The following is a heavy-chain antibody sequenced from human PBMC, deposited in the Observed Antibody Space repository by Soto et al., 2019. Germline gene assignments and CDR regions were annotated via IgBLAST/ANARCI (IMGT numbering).Heavy chain of an antibody. V-gene: IGHV3-33*01. CDR2: IWYDGNNK. Sequence: QVQLVESGGGVVQPGRSLRLSCAASGFTFSISGMHWVRQAPGKGLEWVALIWYDGNNKYYADSVKGRFSISRDNSNNPLYLQMNSLRAEDTAVYYCARDSGVGTSNTFDYWGQGTLVTVSS. J-gene: IGHJ4*02. D-gene: IGHD3-10*01. CDR3: ARDSGVGTSNTFDY. CDR1: GFTFSISG.